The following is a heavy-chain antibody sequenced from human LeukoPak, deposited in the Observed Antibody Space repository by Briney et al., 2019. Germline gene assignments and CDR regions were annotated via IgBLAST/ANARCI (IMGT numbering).Heavy chain of an antibody. CDR3: ARDLESSSVIQPVFDY. Sequence: GGSLRLSCAASGFTFSSYAMSWVRQALGKGLEWVSAISGSGGSTFYADSVKGRFTISRDNSENTLYLQMNSLRAEDTAVYYCARDLESSSVIQPVFDYWGQGTLVTVSS. CDR1: GFTFSSYA. D-gene: IGHD6-6*01. V-gene: IGHV3-23*01. CDR2: ISGSGGST. J-gene: IGHJ4*02.